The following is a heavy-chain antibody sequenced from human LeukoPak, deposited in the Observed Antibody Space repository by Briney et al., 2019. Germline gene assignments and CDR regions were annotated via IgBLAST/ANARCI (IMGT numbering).Heavy chain of an antibody. CDR2: IYGGGST. CDR3: ARELMGLAMIVVVNPIDY. D-gene: IGHD3-22*01. V-gene: IGHV3-66*01. CDR1: GFTVSSNY. Sequence: GGSLRLSCAASGFTVSSNYMSWVRQAPGKGLEWVSVIYGGGSTHYADSVKGRFTISRDNCKNTLYLQMNSLRAEDTAVYYCARELMGLAMIVVVNPIDYWGQGTLVTVSS. J-gene: IGHJ4*02.